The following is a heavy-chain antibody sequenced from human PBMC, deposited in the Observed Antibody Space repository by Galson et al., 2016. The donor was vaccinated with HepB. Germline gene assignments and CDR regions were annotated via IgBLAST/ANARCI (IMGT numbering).Heavy chain of an antibody. CDR1: GFTLSSYA. Sequence: SLRLSCAASGFTLSSYAMHWVRQAPGKGLEWVAVISYDGSNKYYADSVKGRFTISRDNSKNTLYLQMNSLRAEDTAVYYCARDPSGHRSSTSCYGEGWFDPWGQGTLVTVSS. CDR2: ISYDGSNK. V-gene: IGHV3-30-3*01. J-gene: IGHJ5*02. D-gene: IGHD2-2*01. CDR3: ARDPSGHRSSTSCYGEGWFDP.